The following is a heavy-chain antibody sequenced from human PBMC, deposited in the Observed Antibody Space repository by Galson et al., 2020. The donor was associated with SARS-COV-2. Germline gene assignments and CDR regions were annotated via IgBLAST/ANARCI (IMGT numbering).Heavy chain of an antibody. CDR3: ARHHVDGHDI. J-gene: IGHJ3*02. Sequence: SCAASGFTFSNYWMTWVRQAPGKGPEWVADINEGGSIKNYGDSVKGRFTISRDNAKNSLYLQMNSLRAEDTAVYYCARHHVDGHDIWGQGTMVTVSS. CDR2: INEGGSIK. CDR1: GFTFSNYW. D-gene: IGHD2-8*01. V-gene: IGHV3-7*03.